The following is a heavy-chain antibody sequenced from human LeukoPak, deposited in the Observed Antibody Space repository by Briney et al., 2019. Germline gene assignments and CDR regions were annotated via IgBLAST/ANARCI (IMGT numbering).Heavy chain of an antibody. CDR2: IYYSGST. CDR1: GGSISSSNYY. Sequence: PSETLSLTCTVSGGSISSSNYYWGWFRQPPGKGLEWIGGIYYSGSTYYNPSLKSRVTISVDTSKNQFSLKLSSVTAADTAVYYCARRIRHYGSGSYFDYWGQGTLVTVSS. V-gene: IGHV4-39*01. CDR3: ARRIRHYGSGSYFDY. D-gene: IGHD3-10*01. J-gene: IGHJ4*02.